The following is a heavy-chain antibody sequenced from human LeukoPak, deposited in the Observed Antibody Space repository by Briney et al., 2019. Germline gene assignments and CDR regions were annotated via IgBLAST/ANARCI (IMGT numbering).Heavy chain of an antibody. CDR3: ANGYYYYYMDV. Sequence: PGGSLRLSCTASGFTFGDYAMSWVRQAPGKGLEWVSAISGSGGSTYYADSVKGRLTISRDNSKNTLYLQMNSLRAEDTAVYYCANGYYYYYMDVWGKGTTVTNSS. CDR2: ISGSGGST. J-gene: IGHJ6*03. CDR1: GFTFGDYA. V-gene: IGHV3-23*01.